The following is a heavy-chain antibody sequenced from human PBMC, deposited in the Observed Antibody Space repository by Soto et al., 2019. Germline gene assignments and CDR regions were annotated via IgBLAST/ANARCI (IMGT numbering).Heavy chain of an antibody. J-gene: IGHJ5*02. D-gene: IGHD3-3*01. CDR1: GGSISSSNW. CDR3: ARRKGDYDFWSGYYMGFAP. V-gene: IGHV4-4*02. Sequence: QVQLQESGPGLVKPSGTLSLTCAVSGGSISSSNWWSWVRQPPGKGLEWIGEIYHSGSTNYNPSLKSRVTISVDKAKNQFSLKLSSVTAADTAVYYCARRKGDYDFWSGYYMGFAPWGQGTLVTVSS. CDR2: IYHSGST.